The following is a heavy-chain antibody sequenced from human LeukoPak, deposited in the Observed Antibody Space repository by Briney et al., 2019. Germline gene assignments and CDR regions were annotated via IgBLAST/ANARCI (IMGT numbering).Heavy chain of an antibody. V-gene: IGHV4-34*01. Sequence: PSETLSLNCAVYGGSFSGYYWSWIRQPPGKGLEWIGEINHSGNTNYNPSLKSRVTISVDTSKNQFSLKLSSVTAADTAVYYCATLRRDCSSTSCYGRLRYYYYMDVWGKGTTVTVSS. CDR2: INHSGNT. D-gene: IGHD2-2*01. J-gene: IGHJ6*03. CDR1: GGSFSGYY. CDR3: ATLRRDCSSTSCYGRLRYYYYMDV.